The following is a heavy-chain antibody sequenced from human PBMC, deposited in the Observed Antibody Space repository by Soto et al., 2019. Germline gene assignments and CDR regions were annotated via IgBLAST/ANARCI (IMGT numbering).Heavy chain of an antibody. CDR2: IFYTGST. CDR3: ARHFSRDGNNFFDY. V-gene: IGHV4-61*01. CDR1: GGSVSGGSYY. D-gene: IGHD2-2*01. J-gene: IGHJ4*02. Sequence: SETLSLTCTVSGGSVSGGSYYWTWIRQPPGKGLEWIGYIFYTGSTNYKPSLKSRVSMSVDTSRNQISLRLRSVTAADTAVYYCARHFSRDGNNFFDYWGQGALVTVSS.